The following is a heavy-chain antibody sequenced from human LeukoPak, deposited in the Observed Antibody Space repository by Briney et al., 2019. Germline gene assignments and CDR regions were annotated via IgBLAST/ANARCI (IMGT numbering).Heavy chain of an antibody. J-gene: IGHJ5*01. CDR2: IYQSGIT. CDR3: VRVGSSGPHNWFDS. V-gene: IGHV4-38-2*02. D-gene: IGHD3-22*01. Sequence: PSETLSLTCTVSGYSISNGYFWGWIRQPPGKRFELIGSIYQSGITYYNPSLESRVTMSVDTSKNQFSLKLTSVTAADTAVYYCVRVGSSGPHNWFDSWGQGALVTVSS. CDR1: GYSISNGYF.